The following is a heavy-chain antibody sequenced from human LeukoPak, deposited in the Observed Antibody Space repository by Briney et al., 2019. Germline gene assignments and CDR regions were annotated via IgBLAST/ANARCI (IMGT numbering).Heavy chain of an antibody. V-gene: IGHV4-61*02. CDR1: GGSISSGSGY. CDR2: IYASGST. CDR3: ARARYYYDSSGYSAFDY. D-gene: IGHD3-22*01. J-gene: IGHJ4*02. Sequence: PSQTLSLTCTVSGGSISSGSGYWSWIRQPAGKGLEWIGRIYASGSTNYNPSLKSRVTISLDTSKNQFSLKLSSVTAADTAVYYCARARYYYDSSGYSAFDYWGQGTLVTVSS.